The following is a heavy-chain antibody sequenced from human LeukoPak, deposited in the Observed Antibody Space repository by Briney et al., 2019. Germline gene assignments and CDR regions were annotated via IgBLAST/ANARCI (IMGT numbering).Heavy chain of an antibody. CDR1: GFTFSSYG. CDR2: ISYDGSNK. D-gene: IGHD3-16*02. CDR3: ARSDYVWGSYPLDY. Sequence: GGSLRLSCAASGFTFSSYGMHWVRQAPGKGLEWVAVISYDGSNKYYADSVKGRFTISRDNAKNSLYLQMNSLRAEDTALYHCARSDYVWGSYPLDYWGQGTLVTVSS. J-gene: IGHJ4*02. V-gene: IGHV3-30*03.